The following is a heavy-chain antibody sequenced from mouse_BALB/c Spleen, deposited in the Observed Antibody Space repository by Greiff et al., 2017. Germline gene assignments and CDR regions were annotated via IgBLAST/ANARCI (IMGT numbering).Heavy chain of an antibody. Sequence: EVQLVESGGGLVQPGGSRKLSCAASGFTFSSFGMHWVRQAPEKGLEWVAYISSGSSTIYYADTVKGRFTSSRDNPMNTLFLQMTSLRSEDTAMYYCARSGQLWLRYYAMDYWGQGTSVTVSS. CDR1: GFTFSSFG. D-gene: IGHD3-2*01. J-gene: IGHJ4*01. CDR3: ARSGQLWLRYYAMDY. V-gene: IGHV5-17*02. CDR2: ISSGSSTI.